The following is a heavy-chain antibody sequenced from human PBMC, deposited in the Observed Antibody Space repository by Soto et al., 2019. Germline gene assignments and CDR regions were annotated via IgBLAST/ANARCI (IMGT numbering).Heavy chain of an antibody. Sequence: SETLSLTCAVYGGSFSGYYWSWSRQPPGKGLEWIGEINHSGSTNYNPSLKSRVTISVDTSKNQFSLKLSSVTAADTAVYYCARGRRMVIMSYYYYYMDVWGKGTTVTVSS. D-gene: IGHD3-3*01. CDR1: GGSFSGYY. CDR2: INHSGST. CDR3: ARGRRMVIMSYYYYYMDV. V-gene: IGHV4-34*01. J-gene: IGHJ6*03.